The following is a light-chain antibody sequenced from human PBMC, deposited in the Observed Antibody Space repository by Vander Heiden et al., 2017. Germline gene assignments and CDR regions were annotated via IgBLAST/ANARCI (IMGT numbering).Light chain of an antibody. CDR2: GKN. CDR3: NSRDSSGNNLG. V-gene: IGLV3-19*01. Sequence: QKPGQAPVLVIYGKNNRPSGIPDRFSGSSSGNTASLNITGAQAEDEADYDWNSRDSSGNNLGFCGGTKLTVL. J-gene: IGLJ3*02.